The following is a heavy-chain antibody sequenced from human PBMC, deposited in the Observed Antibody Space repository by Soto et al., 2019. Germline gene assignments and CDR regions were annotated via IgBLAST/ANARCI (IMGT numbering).Heavy chain of an antibody. J-gene: IGHJ4*02. CDR2: IYWDDDK. V-gene: IGHV2-5*02. CDR1: GFSLSTSGVG. D-gene: IGHD3-16*01. Sequence: QITLKESGPTLVKPTQTLTLTCTFSGFSLSTSGVGVGWIRQPPGKALEWLALIYWDDDKRYSPSLKSRLTXTXXTSKNQVVLTMTNMDPVDTATYYCAHCFFQADFDYWGQGTLVTVSS. CDR3: AHCFFQADFDY.